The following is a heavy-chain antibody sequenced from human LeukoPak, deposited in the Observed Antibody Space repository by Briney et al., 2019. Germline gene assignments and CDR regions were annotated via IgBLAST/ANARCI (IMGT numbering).Heavy chain of an antibody. CDR2: IYTSGST. J-gene: IGHJ6*04. Sequence: PSHTLSLTRTVSGGSISSGSYYWSWIRQPAGTGLEWIGRIYTSGSTNYNPSLKSRVTISVDTSKNQFSLKLSSVTAADTAVYYCARSGERGKGGGYCSGGSCFSMDVWGKGTTVTVSS. V-gene: IGHV4-61*02. CDR1: GGSISSGSYY. D-gene: IGHD2-15*01. CDR3: ARSGERGKGGGYCSGGSCFSMDV.